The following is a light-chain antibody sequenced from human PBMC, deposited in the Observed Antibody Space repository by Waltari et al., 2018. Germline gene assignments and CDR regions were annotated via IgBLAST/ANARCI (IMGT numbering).Light chain of an antibody. V-gene: IGKV3-20*01. J-gene: IGKJ2*01. Sequence: EIVLTQSPGPLSLSPGERATLSCRASQSVAGSYLAWYQQKPGQAPRVLIYGASSRATGIPDRFSGSGAGTDFTLTISRLEPEDFSVYYCQQYGSSPLYTFGQGTKLEIK. CDR1: QSVAGSY. CDR2: GAS. CDR3: QQYGSSPLYT.